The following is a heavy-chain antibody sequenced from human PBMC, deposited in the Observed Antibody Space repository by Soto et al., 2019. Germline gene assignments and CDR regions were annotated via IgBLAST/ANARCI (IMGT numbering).Heavy chain of an antibody. Sequence: QITLKESGPTLVKPTQTLTLTCTFSGFSLSTSGVGVGWIRQPPGQALEWLALIYWDDDKRYSPSLKSRLTITKDTSKNQVVLTMTNMDPVDTATYYCAHSALHMITFGGVGVTGYDYWGQGTLVTVSS. CDR2: IYWDDDK. CDR1: GFSLSTSGVG. J-gene: IGHJ4*02. CDR3: AHSALHMITFGGVGVTGYDY. D-gene: IGHD3-16*01. V-gene: IGHV2-5*02.